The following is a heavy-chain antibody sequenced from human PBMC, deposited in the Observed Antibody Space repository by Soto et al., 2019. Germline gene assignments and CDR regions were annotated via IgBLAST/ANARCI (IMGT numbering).Heavy chain of an antibody. J-gene: IGHJ6*02. CDR3: AKAGCTTTSCFSSYYAMDV. Sequence: LRLSSAAPGCTFRSSAVTWLRPAPEKGLAWVSTTSGGGDRTYFADSVKGRFTISRDNSKNTEYLQMNRLRAEDTAIYFCAKAGCTTTSCFSSYYAMDVWGQGTTVTVSS. CDR1: GCTFRSSA. D-gene: IGHD2-2*01. V-gene: IGHV3-23*01. CDR2: TSGGGDRT.